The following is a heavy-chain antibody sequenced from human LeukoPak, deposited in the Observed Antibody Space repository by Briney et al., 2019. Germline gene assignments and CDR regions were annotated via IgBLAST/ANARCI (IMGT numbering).Heavy chain of an antibody. CDR1: GFTVSTNY. Sequence: GGSLRLSCAVSGFTVSTNYMSWVRQAPGKGLEWVSGMYSGGSTYYADSVKGRFTISRHNSKNPLYLEIDSLRPDDTAVYCCARGGGDYNPFDYWGQGTLVTVSS. CDR2: MYSGGST. D-gene: IGHD4-17*01. V-gene: IGHV3-53*04. J-gene: IGHJ4*02. CDR3: ARGGGDYNPFDY.